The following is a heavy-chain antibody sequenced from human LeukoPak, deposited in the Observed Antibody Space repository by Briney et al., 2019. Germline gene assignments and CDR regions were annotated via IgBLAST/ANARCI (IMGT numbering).Heavy chain of an antibody. J-gene: IGHJ4*02. CDR1: EFTFSSYN. V-gene: IGHV3-21*01. D-gene: IGHD3-3*01. CDR2: ISGSGKYI. CDR3: AREPFWSGYYSNLHFDY. Sequence: GGSLRLSCAASEFTFSSYNMNRVRQAPGKGLEWVSCISGSGKYIYYADSVKGRFTISRDNAKNSLYLQMNSLRAEDTAVYYCAREPFWSGYYSNLHFDYWGQGTLVTVSS.